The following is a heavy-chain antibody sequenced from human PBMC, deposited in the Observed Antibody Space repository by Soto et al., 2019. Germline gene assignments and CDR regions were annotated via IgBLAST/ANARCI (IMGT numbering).Heavy chain of an antibody. CDR3: ARDGSSGWMYYFDY. Sequence: GGSLRLSCAASGFTFSSYAMHWVRQAPGKGLEWVAVISYDGSNKYYADSVKGRFTISRDNSKNTLYLQMNSLRAEDTAVYYCARDGSSGWMYYFDYWGQGTLVTVSS. V-gene: IGHV3-30-3*01. D-gene: IGHD6-19*01. J-gene: IGHJ4*02. CDR2: ISYDGSNK. CDR1: GFTFSSYA.